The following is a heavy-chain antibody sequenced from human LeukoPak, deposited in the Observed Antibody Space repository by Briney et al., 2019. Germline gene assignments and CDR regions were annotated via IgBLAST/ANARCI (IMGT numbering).Heavy chain of an antibody. CDR3: ARRKRQWLTSYYFDY. D-gene: IGHD6-19*01. V-gene: IGHV4-34*01. Sequence: PSETLSPTCAVYGVSFSGYYWSWVRQPPGKGLEWIGEINHSGSTNYNPSLKSRVTISVDTSKNQFSLKLSSVTAADTAVYYCARRKRQWLTSYYFDYWGQGTLVTVSS. CDR2: INHSGST. J-gene: IGHJ4*02. CDR1: GVSFSGYY.